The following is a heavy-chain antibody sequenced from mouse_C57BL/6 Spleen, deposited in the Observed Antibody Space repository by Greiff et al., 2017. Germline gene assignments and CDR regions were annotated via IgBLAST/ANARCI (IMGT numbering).Heavy chain of an antibody. CDR2: IHPNSGST. CDR1: GYTFTSYW. Sequence: VQLQQPGAELVKPGASVKLSCKASGYTFTSYWMHWVKQRPGQGLEWIGMIHPNSGSTNYNEKFKSKATLTVDKSSSTAYMQLSSLTSEDSAVYYCARVDSSGLEAYYFDYRRQGTTLTVSS. D-gene: IGHD3-2*02. V-gene: IGHV1-64*01. J-gene: IGHJ2*01. CDR3: ARVDSSGLEAYYFDY.